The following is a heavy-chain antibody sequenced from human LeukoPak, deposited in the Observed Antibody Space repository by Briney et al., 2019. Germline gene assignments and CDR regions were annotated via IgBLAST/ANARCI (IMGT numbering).Heavy chain of an antibody. V-gene: IGHV2-5*01. CDR1: GFSLSTSGVG. J-gene: IGHJ4*02. Sequence: SGPTLVKPTQPLTLTCTFSGFSLSTSGVGVGWIRQPPGKALEWLALIYWNDDKRYSPSLKSRLTITKDTSKNQVVLTMTNMDPVDTATYYCAHSGYDFWSGYYDYWGQGTLVTVSS. D-gene: IGHD3-3*01. CDR2: IYWNDDK. CDR3: AHSGYDFWSGYYDY.